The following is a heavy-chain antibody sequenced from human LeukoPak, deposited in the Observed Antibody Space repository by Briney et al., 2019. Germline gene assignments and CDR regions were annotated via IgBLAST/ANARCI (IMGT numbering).Heavy chain of an antibody. V-gene: IGHV3-23*01. Sequence: GGSLRLSCGASGFTFTTYAMTWVRQAPGKGLEWVSAISGSGGSAYYADSVKGRFTISRDNSKNTLYLQMNSLRAEDTAVYYCAGAYSYGHFDYWGQGTLVTVSS. D-gene: IGHD5-18*01. CDR2: ISGSGGSA. J-gene: IGHJ4*02. CDR3: AGAYSYGHFDY. CDR1: GFTFTTYA.